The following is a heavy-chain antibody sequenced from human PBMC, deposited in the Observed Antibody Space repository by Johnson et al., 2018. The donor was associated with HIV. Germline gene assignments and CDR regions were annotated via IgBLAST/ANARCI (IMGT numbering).Heavy chain of an antibody. Sequence: VQLVESGGGVVQPGRSLRLSCAASGFTFSSYDMHWVRQATGKGLEWVSAIYSGGRTYYADFVQGRFTISRDSAKSTLYLQMNSLRAEDTAVYYCARGRGYYRFDAFDIWGQGTMVTVSS. CDR3: ARGRGYYRFDAFDI. V-gene: IGHV3-66*01. CDR2: IYSGGRT. CDR1: GFTFSSYD. J-gene: IGHJ3*02. D-gene: IGHD3-22*01.